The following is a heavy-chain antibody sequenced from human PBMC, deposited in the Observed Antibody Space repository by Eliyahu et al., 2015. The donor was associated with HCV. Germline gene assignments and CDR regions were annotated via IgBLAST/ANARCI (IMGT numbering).Heavy chain of an antibody. CDR3: ASGGGGIAVTGTGGWFDP. CDR1: GGPIPTYX. CDR2: IHYRGST. J-gene: IGHJ5*02. D-gene: IGHD6-19*01. Sequence: QVQLQESGPGLVKPSETLSLTCTVSGGPIPTYXWSWIRXPPGKGLEWIGYIHYRGSTNYNPSLKSRVTISIDTSKNQFSLNLTSVTAADTAMYYCASGGGGIAVTGTGGWFDPWGQGTLVTVSS. V-gene: IGHV4-59*01.